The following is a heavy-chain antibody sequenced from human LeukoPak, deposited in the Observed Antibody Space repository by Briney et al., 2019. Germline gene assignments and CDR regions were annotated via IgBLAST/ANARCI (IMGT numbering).Heavy chain of an antibody. CDR2: INAGNGNT. V-gene: IGHV1-3*01. CDR3: ARDIGKSYEGDPITMIVVVISVLGY. J-gene: IGHJ4*02. Sequence: ASVKVSCKASGYTFTSYAMHWVRQAPGQRLEWMGWINAGNGNTKYSQKFQGRVTITRDTSASTAYMELSSLRSEDTAVYYCARDIGKSYEGDPITMIVVVISVLGYWGQGTLVTVSS. CDR1: GYTFTSYA. D-gene: IGHD3-22*01.